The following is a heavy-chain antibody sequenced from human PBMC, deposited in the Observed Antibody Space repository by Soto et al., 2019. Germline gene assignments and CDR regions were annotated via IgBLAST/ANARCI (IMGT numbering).Heavy chain of an antibody. CDR2: ITYDGSNK. CDR3: SYYRIHGSSWYDY. D-gene: IGHD6-13*01. J-gene: IGHJ4*02. CDR1: GFTFSSYA. V-gene: IGHV3-30-3*01. Sequence: QVQLVESGGGVVQPGRSLRLSCAASGFTFSSYAMHWVRQAPGKGLEWGAVITYDGSNKYNADSVKGRFTISTDNSKNTLYLQMNSLRAEGTAVYYCSYYRIHGSSWYDYWGQGTLVTVSS.